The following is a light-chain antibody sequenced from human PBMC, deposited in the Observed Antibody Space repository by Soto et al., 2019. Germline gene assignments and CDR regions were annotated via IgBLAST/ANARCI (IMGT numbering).Light chain of an antibody. V-gene: IGLV1-51*01. CDR2: DDN. CDR3: GSWDSSLSAYV. Sequence: QSALTQPASVSGSPGHSITISCSGSSSNIGGNSVSWYQQLPGTAPKLLIYDDNKRPSGIPDRFSGSKSGTSATLGITGFQTGDEADYYCGSWDSSLSAYVFGTGTKLTVL. J-gene: IGLJ1*01. CDR1: SSNIGGNS.